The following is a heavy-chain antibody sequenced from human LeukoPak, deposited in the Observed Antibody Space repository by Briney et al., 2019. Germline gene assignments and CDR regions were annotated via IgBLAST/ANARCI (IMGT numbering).Heavy chain of an antibody. V-gene: IGHV3-48*03. J-gene: IGHJ4*02. D-gene: IGHD3-3*01. CDR3: AKAPWTIFGVVPFDY. Sequence: PGGSLRLSCAASGYTFSSYEMNRVRQAPGKGLEWVSYISSSGSTIYYADSVKGRFTISRDNSKNTLYLQMNSLRAEDTAVYYCAKAPWTIFGVVPFDYWGQGTLVTVSS. CDR1: GYTFSSYE. CDR2: ISSSGSTI.